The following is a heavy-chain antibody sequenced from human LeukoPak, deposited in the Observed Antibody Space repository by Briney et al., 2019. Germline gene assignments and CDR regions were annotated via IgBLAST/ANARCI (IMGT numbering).Heavy chain of an antibody. Sequence: GGSLRLSCAASGFAFSSYAMSWVRQAPGKGLEWVSAISGSGGSTYYADSVKGRFTISRDNSKNTLYLQINSLRAEDTAVYYCAKASAMIVVVSKHFDYWGQGTLVTVSS. J-gene: IGHJ4*02. D-gene: IGHD3-22*01. CDR1: GFAFSSYA. CDR3: AKASAMIVVVSKHFDY. CDR2: ISGSGGST. V-gene: IGHV3-23*01.